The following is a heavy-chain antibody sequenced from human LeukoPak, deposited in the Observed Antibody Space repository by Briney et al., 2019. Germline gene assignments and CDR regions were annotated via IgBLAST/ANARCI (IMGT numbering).Heavy chain of an antibody. CDR1: GGSFSGYY. J-gene: IGHJ2*01. Sequence: PSETLTLTCAVYGGSFSGYYWSWIRQPPGKGLEWIGEINHSGSTNYNPSLKSRVTISVDTSKNQFSLKLSSVTAADTAVYYCARVPPLRGSTPGRWYFDLWGRGTLVTVSS. V-gene: IGHV4-34*01. D-gene: IGHD1-26*01. CDR3: ARVPPLRGSTPGRWYFDL. CDR2: INHSGST.